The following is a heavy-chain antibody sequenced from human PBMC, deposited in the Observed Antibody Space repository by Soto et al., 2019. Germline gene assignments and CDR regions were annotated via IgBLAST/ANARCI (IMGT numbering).Heavy chain of an antibody. J-gene: IGHJ6*02. V-gene: IGHV3-74*01. CDR2: TTADGGHT. CDR3: ARGGGSFYGGVDV. D-gene: IGHD3-16*01. Sequence: EVQLVESGGGLIQPGGSLRLSCGASGFTFSSYSIHWVRQVPGMGPVWLSRTTADGGHTFYADSVKGRFTISRDNAKNTLQLQMNSLRVADTAVYSCARGGGSFYGGVDVWGQGTTVTVSS. CDR1: GFTFSSYS.